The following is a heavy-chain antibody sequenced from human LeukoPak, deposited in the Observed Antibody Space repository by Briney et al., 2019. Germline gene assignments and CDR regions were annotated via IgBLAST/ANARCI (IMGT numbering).Heavy chain of an antibody. CDR1: GFTFTNYW. CDR3: ARDTPRQYYYDSSGDY. Sequence: GGSLRLSCAASGFTFTNYWMSWVRQAPGKGLEWVANIKEDGGKKYYVDSVKGRFTISRDNAKNSLYLQMGSLRAEDTAVYYCARDTPRQYYYDSSGDYWGQGTLVTVSS. V-gene: IGHV3-7*01. J-gene: IGHJ4*02. D-gene: IGHD3-22*01. CDR2: IKEDGGKK.